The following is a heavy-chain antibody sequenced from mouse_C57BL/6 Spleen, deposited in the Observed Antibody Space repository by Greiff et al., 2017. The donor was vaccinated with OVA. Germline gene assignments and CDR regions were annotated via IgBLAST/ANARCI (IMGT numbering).Heavy chain of an antibody. CDR2: ISYDGSN. CDR1: GYSITSGYY. D-gene: IGHD1-1*01. V-gene: IGHV3-6*01. Sequence: EVKLMESGPGLVKPSQSLSLTCSVTGYSITSGYYWNWIRQFPGNKLECMGYISYDGSNNYNPSLKNRISITRDTSKNQFFLKLNSVTTEDTATYYCAREDYGSSYGGFAYWGQGTLVTVSA. J-gene: IGHJ3*01. CDR3: AREDYGSSYGGFAY.